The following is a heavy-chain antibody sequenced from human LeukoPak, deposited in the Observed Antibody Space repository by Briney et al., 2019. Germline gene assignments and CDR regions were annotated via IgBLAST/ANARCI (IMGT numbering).Heavy chain of an antibody. CDR3: AKSSGSYSYYFDY. D-gene: IGHD1-26*01. Sequence: GRSLRLSCAASGFTFSSHGMPWVRQAPGKGLEWVAVISYDGSNKYYADSVKGRFTISRDNSKNTLYLQMNSLRAEDTAVYYCAKSSGSYSYYFDYWGQGTLVTVSS. CDR2: ISYDGSNK. J-gene: IGHJ4*02. CDR1: GFTFSSHG. V-gene: IGHV3-30*18.